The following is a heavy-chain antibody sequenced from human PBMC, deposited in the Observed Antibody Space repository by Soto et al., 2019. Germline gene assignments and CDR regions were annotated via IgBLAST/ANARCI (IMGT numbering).Heavy chain of an antibody. CDR1: GYSVTSYW. V-gene: IGHV5-51*01. CDR3: XXXXXXXGXRPHYYYYYGMDV. CDR2: IYPGDSDT. D-gene: IGHD3-10*01. J-gene: IGHJ6*02. Sequence: PGESLKISCKGSGYSVTSYWIGWVRQMPGKGLEWMGIIYPGDSDTRYSXXXQGXXXXXXDKXXSTASLQWSSLKASDTAMYYLXXXXXXXGXRPHYYYYYGMDVWGQGTTVTVSS.